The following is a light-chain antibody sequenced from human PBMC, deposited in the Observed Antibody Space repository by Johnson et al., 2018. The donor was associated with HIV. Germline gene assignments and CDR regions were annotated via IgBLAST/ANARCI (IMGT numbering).Light chain of an antibody. J-gene: IGLJ1*01. Sequence: SVLTQPPSVSAAPGQKVTISCSGSSSNIGNNYVSWYQQLPGTAPKLLIYDNNKRPSGIPDRFSGSKSGTSATLGITGLPTGDEADYYCGTWDSSLSAGYVFGTGTKVTVL. CDR3: GTWDSSLSAGYV. CDR1: SSNIGNNY. CDR2: DNN. V-gene: IGLV1-51*01.